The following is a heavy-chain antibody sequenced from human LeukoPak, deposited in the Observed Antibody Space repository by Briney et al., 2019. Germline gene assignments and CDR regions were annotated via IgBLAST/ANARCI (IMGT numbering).Heavy chain of an antibody. V-gene: IGHV3-48*03. CDR1: GFTISDYG. CDR2: ISGSASTI. CDR3: ARLEWFGDMGFYYYAMDV. D-gene: IGHD3-3*01. J-gene: IGHJ6*04. Sequence: GGSLRLSCAAPGFTISDYGMNWVRQAPGKGLEWISYISGSASTIYSADSVKGRFTISRDNAKNSLYLQMNSLGAEDTAVYYCARLEWFGDMGFYYYAMDVWGKGTTVTVSS.